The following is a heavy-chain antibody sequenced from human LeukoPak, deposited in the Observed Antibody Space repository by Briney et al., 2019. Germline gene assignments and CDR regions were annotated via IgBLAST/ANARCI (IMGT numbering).Heavy chain of an antibody. D-gene: IGHD2-2*01. CDR3: TAPRGPRNGYHLSDY. Sequence: PGGSLRLSCAASGFTFSNAWMSWVRQAPGKGLEWIGHIKSKTDGGTTDYAAPVKGRFTISRDDSENTLYLQMNSLQTEDTAVYHCTAPRGPRNGYHLSDYWGQGTLVTVSS. V-gene: IGHV3-15*01. J-gene: IGHJ4*02. CDR2: IKSKTDGGTT. CDR1: GFTFSNAW.